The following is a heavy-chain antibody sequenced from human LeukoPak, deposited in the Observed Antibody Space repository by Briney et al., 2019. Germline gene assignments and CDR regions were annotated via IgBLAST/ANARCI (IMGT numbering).Heavy chain of an antibody. Sequence: PGGSLRLSCAASGFTFSSYAMTWVRQAPGKGPEWVSTVSGSGDNTYYAASVKGRFTISRDNSGSTLYLQMNSLRAEDAAIYYCVKQSGGYYSASDYWGQGTLVTVSS. CDR1: GFTFSSYA. CDR2: VSGSGDNT. J-gene: IGHJ4*02. CDR3: VKQSGGYYSASDY. D-gene: IGHD3-22*01. V-gene: IGHV3-23*01.